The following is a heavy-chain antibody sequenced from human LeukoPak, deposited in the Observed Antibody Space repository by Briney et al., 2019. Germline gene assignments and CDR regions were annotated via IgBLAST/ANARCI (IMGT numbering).Heavy chain of an antibody. V-gene: IGHV5-10-1*01. Sequence: GASLQISCKGSGSSFTTYWISWVRQLPGKGLEWMGRIDPSGSSTDYSPSFQGHVTISADKSISTAYLQWSSLKASDTATYYCATGGSGWLYWGQGTLVTVSS. CDR2: IDPSGSST. CDR1: GSSFTTYW. D-gene: IGHD6-19*01. CDR3: ATGGSGWLY. J-gene: IGHJ4*02.